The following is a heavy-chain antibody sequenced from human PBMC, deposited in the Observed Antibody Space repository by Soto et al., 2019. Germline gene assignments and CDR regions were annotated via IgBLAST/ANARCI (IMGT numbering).Heavy chain of an antibody. V-gene: IGHV1-18*01. CDR3: ARVAGTLYYYYGMDV. Sequence: QVQLVQSGAEVKKPGASVKVSCKASGYTFTSYGISWVRQAPGQGLEWMGWISAYNGNTNYAQKLQGRVTMTTDTSXXTAYMELRSLRSDDTAVYYCARVAGTLYYYYGMDVWGQGTTVTVSS. J-gene: IGHJ6*02. CDR1: GYTFTSYG. CDR2: ISAYNGNT. D-gene: IGHD6-19*01.